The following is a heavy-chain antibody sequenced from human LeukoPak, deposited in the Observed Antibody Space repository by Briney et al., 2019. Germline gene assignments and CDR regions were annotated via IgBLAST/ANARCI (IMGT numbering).Heavy chain of an antibody. CDR1: GFTFSSYE. CDR2: ISSSGSTI. J-gene: IGHJ4*02. Sequence: GGSLRLSCAASGFTFSSYEMSWVRQAPGKGLEWVSYISSSGSTIYYADSVKGRFTISRDNAKNSLYLQMNSLRAEDTAVYYCARVPPVATSYFDYWGQGTLVTVSS. V-gene: IGHV3-48*03. CDR3: ARVPPVATSYFDY. D-gene: IGHD5-12*01.